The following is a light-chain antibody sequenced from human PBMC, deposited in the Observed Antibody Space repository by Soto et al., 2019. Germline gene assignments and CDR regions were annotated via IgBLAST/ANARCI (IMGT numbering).Light chain of an antibody. CDR2: WAS. V-gene: IGKV4-1*01. J-gene: IGKJ3*01. Sequence: DIVMTQSPDSLAVSLGERATINCRSSQSVLYSSNNKNHLAWYQRKSGQPPKLLIYWASTRESGVPDRFSGSGSGTDFTLTISSLQAEDVAVYYCQQYYSIPFTFGPGPKVDIK. CDR3: QQYYSIPFT. CDR1: QSVLYSSNNKNH.